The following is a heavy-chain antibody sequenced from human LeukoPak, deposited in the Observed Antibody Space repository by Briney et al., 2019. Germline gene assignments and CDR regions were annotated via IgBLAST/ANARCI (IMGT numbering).Heavy chain of an antibody. J-gene: IGHJ4*02. Sequence: GASVKVSCKASGYTLTDYYMHWVRQAPGQGFEWMGIINSITGRTSYAQEFQGRVTMTRDTSTSTFYMALSSLRSEDTAVYYCARPSGVGATLYYFDQWGQGTLVTVSS. D-gene: IGHD1-26*01. CDR1: GYTLTDYY. CDR2: INSITGRT. CDR3: ARPSGVGATLYYFDQ. V-gene: IGHV1-46*01.